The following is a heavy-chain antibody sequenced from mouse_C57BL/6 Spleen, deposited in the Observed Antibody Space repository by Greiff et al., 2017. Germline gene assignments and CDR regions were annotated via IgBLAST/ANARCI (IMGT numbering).Heavy chain of an antibody. CDR2: IRNKANGYTT. CDR3: ARWGTGFAY. Sequence: EVQVVESGGGLVQPGGSLSLSCAASGFTFTDYYMSWVRQPPGKALEWLGFIRNKANGYTTEYSASVKGRFTISRDNSQSILYLQMNALRAEDSATYYCARWGTGFAYWGQGTLVTVSA. D-gene: IGHD3-3*01. V-gene: IGHV7-3*01. J-gene: IGHJ3*01. CDR1: GFTFTDYY.